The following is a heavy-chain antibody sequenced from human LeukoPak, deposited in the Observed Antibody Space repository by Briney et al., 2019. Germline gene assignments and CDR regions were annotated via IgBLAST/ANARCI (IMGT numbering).Heavy chain of an antibody. CDR2: ISDSGSNT. V-gene: IGHV3-23*01. CDR3: AKGGLPGDY. J-gene: IGHJ4*02. Sequence: GGSLRLSCAASGFTFSRYAMSWVRQAPGKGLEWVSGISDSGSNTNYADSVKGRFTISRDNSKNTLYLQMNSLRAEDTAVYYCAKGGLPGDYWGPGTLVTVSS. CDR1: GFTFSRYA. D-gene: IGHD3-16*01.